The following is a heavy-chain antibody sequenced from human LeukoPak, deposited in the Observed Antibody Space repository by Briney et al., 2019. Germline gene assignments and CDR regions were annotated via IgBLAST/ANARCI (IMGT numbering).Heavy chain of an antibody. CDR3: ARPWEITMSERSYNWFDS. D-gene: IGHD1-26*01. J-gene: IGHJ5*01. Sequence: GASVKVSCKASGYTFTAYYIHWVRQAPGQGLEWMGRINPNSGGTNYAQKFQGRVTMTRDTSISTAYTELSRLRSDDTAVYFCARPWEITMSERSYNWFDSWGQGTLVTVSS. V-gene: IGHV1-2*02. CDR1: GYTFTAYY. CDR2: INPNSGGT.